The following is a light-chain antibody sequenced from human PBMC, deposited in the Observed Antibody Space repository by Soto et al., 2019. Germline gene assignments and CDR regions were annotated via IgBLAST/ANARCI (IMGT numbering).Light chain of an antibody. CDR3: QQSYSTPRT. CDR1: QGISSY. V-gene: IGKV1-39*01. CDR2: AAS. J-gene: IGKJ1*01. Sequence: DIQMTQSPSSLSASVGDRVPITGRASQGISSYLNWYQQKPGKAPKLLIYAASSLQSGVPSRFSGSGSGTDFTLTISSLQPEEFATYYCQQSYSTPRTFGQGTKVDIK.